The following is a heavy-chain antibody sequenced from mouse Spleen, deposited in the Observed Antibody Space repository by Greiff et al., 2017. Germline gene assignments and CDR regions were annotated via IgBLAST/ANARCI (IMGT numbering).Heavy chain of an antibody. CDR2: ISSGSSTI. V-gene: IGHV5-17*02. Sequence: EVKLVASGGGLVQPGGSRKLSCAASGFTFSSFGMHWVRQAPEKGLEWVAYISSGSSTIYYADTVKGRFTISRDNPKNTLFLQMTSLRSEDTAMYYCARDYYGSSLAWFAYWGQGTLVTVSA. CDR1: GFTFSSFG. J-gene: IGHJ3*01. D-gene: IGHD1-1*01. CDR3: ARDYYGSSLAWFAY.